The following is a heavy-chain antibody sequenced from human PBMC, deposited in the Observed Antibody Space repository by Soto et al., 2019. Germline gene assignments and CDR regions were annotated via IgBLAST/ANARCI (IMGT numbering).Heavy chain of an antibody. CDR3: ARNGIYYYYMDV. V-gene: IGHV4-4*02. Sequence: QVQLQESGPGLVKPSGTLSLPCVVSGSSVSNSNWWTWVRQPPGKGLEWIGEIYHTGDTNYNPSLMSRVTISIDKSRNQFSLRLGSVTAADTAVYFCARNGIYYYYMDVWGRGTTVTVSS. CDR1: GSSVSNSNW. D-gene: IGHD1-1*01. CDR2: IYHTGDT. J-gene: IGHJ6*03.